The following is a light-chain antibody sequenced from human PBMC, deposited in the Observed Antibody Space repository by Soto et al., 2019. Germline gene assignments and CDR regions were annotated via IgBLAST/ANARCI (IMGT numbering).Light chain of an antibody. CDR3: CSYTNTNTYV. CDR2: EVS. Sequence: QSALTQPPSVSGSPGQSVTISCTGTSSDVGSYNRVSWYQQPPGTAPKLIIYEVSKRPSGVPDRFSGSKSGNTASLTISGLQAEDEAEFYCCSYTNTNTYVFGTGTKVTVL. V-gene: IGLV2-18*02. J-gene: IGLJ1*01. CDR1: SSDVGSYNR.